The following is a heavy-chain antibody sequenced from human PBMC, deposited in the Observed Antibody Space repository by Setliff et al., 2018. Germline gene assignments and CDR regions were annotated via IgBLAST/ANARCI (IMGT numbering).Heavy chain of an antibody. CDR2: ISSSSSTI. D-gene: IGHD2-2*03. J-gene: IGHJ5*02. CDR3: ARDGYCSSTSCPGWFDP. Sequence: PGGSLRLSCAASGFTFGSYGMNWVRQAPGKGLEWLSYISSSSSTIYYADSVKGRFTISRDNSKNTLYLQMNSLRAEDTAVYYCARDGYCSSTSCPGWFDPWGQGTLVTVSS. CDR1: GFTFGSYG. V-gene: IGHV3-48*01.